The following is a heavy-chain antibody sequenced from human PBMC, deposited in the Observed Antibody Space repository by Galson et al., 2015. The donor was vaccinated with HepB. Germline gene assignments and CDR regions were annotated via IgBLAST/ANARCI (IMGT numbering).Heavy chain of an antibody. CDR2: INSDGSST. CDR3: ARAPYGGLDV. CDR1: GFTLSSYW. V-gene: IGHV3-74*01. D-gene: IGHD3-10*01. Sequence: SLRLSCAASGFTLSSYWIHWVRQAPGTGPVWLSRINSDGSSTNYADSVKGRITISRDNAKNTVYLQLNSLRAEDTAVYYCARAPYGGLDVWGQGTTVTVSS. J-gene: IGHJ6*02.